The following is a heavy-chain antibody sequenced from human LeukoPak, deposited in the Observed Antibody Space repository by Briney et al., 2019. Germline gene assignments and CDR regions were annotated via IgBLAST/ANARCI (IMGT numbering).Heavy chain of an antibody. D-gene: IGHD1-26*01. V-gene: IGHV3-23*01. CDR3: AKWGNKLLAYYFDY. J-gene: IGHJ4*02. CDR2: ISGSGGST. CDR1: GFTFSSYA. Sequence: GGSLRLSCTASGFTFSSYAMSWVRQAPGKGLEWVSAISGSGGSTYYADSVKGRFTISRDNSKNTLYLQMNSLRAEDTAVYYCAKWGNKLLAYYFDYWGQGTLVTVSS.